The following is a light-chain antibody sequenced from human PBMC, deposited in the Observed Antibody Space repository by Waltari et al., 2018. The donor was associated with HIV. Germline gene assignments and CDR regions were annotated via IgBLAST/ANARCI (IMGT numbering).Light chain of an antibody. J-gene: IGLJ3*02. V-gene: IGLV2-14*01. Sequence: QSALTQPASVSGSHGPSITISCTGTSSDVGGHNYVPWYQQHPGKAPKLMIYDVSNRPSGVSYRFSGSKSGNTASLTISGLQAEDEADYYCSSYTTSSTWVFGGGTKLTVL. CDR1: SSDVGGHNY. CDR2: DVS. CDR3: SSYTTSSTWV.